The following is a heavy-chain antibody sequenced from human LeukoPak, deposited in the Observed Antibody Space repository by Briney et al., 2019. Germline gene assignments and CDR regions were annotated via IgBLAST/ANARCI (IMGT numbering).Heavy chain of an antibody. CDR1: GFTFSTYG. D-gene: IGHD7-27*01. J-gene: IGHJ4*02. Sequence: GRSLRLSCAASGFTFSTYGMHWVRQAPGKGLEWVAVISFDGSNKYYPDSVKGRFTISRDNSKNTLYLRMNSLRAEDTAVYYCAKDWGNWGYGYYFDHWGQGTLVTVSS. V-gene: IGHV3-30*18. CDR2: ISFDGSNK. CDR3: AKDWGNWGYGYYFDH.